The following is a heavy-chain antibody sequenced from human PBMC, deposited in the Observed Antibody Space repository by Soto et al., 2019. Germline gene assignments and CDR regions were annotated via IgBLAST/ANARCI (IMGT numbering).Heavy chain of an antibody. D-gene: IGHD6-13*01. J-gene: IGHJ6*02. CDR1: GFTFSSYG. V-gene: IGHV3-30*18. CDR3: AKDRIAAAGYYYGMDV. CDR2: ISYDGSNK. Sequence: GGSLRLSCAASGFTFSSYGMHWVRQAPGKGLEWVAVISYDGSNKYYADSVKGRFTISRDNSKNTLYLQMNSLRAEDTAVYYCAKDRIAAAGYYYGMDVWGQGTTVTVSS.